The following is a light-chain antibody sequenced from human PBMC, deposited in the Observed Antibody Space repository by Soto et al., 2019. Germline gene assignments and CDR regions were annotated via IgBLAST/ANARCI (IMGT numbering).Light chain of an antibody. V-gene: IGLV2-11*01. CDR1: SSDVGGYNY. J-gene: IGLJ1*01. CDR2: DVS. Sequence: QSALTQPRSVSGSPGQSVAISCTGTSSDVGGYNYVSWYQQHPGKAPKLMIYDVSKRPSGVPDRFSGSKSGNTASLTISGLQGEDEADYYCCSYAGSPYVFGTGNKLTVL. CDR3: CSYAGSPYV.